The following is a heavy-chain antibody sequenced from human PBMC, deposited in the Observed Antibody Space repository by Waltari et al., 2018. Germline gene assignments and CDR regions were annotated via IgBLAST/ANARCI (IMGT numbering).Heavy chain of an antibody. V-gene: IGHV4-39*01. D-gene: IGHD5-12*01. CDR1: GVFFTSHRHY. Sequence: QLQLQDSGPGLVMPSETLSPTCSVPGVFFTSHRHYWGWIRQPPGEGPEWLATMAYSGATYISPSLKSRVTISRDTSNNQLSLTLRSVTAADTAVYYCATYIGASIGTAAFDVWGQGTMVNVSS. CDR2: MAYSGAT. CDR3: ATYIGASIGTAAFDV. J-gene: IGHJ3*01.